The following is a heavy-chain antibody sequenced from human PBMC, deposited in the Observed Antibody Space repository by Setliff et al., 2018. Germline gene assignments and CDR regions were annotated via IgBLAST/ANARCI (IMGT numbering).Heavy chain of an antibody. Sequence: SETLSLTCTVYGGPLSGFSWNWIRQSPGGGLEWIGEITDTGRTKYIPSLKSRVTISIDKSKRQFSLKLTSVTAADTAVYYCARMSGFQYMDVWGKGTTVTVS. CDR2: ITDTGRT. CDR3: ARMSGFQYMDV. D-gene: IGHD3-3*01. J-gene: IGHJ6*03. CDR1: GGPLSGFS. V-gene: IGHV4-34*01.